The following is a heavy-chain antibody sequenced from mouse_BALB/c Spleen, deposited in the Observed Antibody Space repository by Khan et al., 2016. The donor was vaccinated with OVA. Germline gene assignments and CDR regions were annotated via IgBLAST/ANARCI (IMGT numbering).Heavy chain of an antibody. V-gene: IGHV2-9*02. CDR3: ARSKYLVRY. CDR1: GYSLTRYG. Sequence: QVQLQQSGPGLVAPSQSLSITCTVYGYSLTRYGVHWVRQPPGKGLEWLGLIWAGGSTNYYWALMTRLSISIDNSKSLVFLIMNSLQTDDTASYYCARSKYLVRYWGQGTTLTVSS. CDR2: IWAGGST. J-gene: IGHJ2*01.